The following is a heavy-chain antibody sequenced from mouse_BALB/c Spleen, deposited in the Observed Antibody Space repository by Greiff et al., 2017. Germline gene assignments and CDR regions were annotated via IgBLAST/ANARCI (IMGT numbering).Heavy chain of an antibody. CDR1: GYTFSSYW. D-gene: IGHD2-14*01. Sequence: QVQLQQSGAELMKPGASVKISCKATGYTFSSYWIEWVKQRPGHGLEWIGEILPGSGSTNYNEKFKGKATFTADTSSNTAYMQLSSLTSEDSAVYYCANRYDDGYCDVWGAGTTVTVSS. CDR3: ANRYDDGYCDV. J-gene: IGHJ1*01. V-gene: IGHV1-9*01. CDR2: ILPGSGST.